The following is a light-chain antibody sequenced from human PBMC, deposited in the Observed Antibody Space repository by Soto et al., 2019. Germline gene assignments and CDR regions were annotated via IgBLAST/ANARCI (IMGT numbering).Light chain of an antibody. CDR2: DAS. V-gene: IGKV3-11*01. J-gene: IGKJ5*01. CDR3: QQRSNGPPIT. CDR1: QSGNSY. Sequence: EIVLTQSPATLSFSPGERATLSCRASQSGNSYLAWYQQKPGQAPRLLIYDASNRATGIPARFSGSGSGTDFPLTISSLEPEDCAVYYWQQRSNGPPITFGQGTRLEIK.